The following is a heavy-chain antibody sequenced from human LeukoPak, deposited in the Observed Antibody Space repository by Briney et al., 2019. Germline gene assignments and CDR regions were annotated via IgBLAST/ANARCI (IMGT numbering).Heavy chain of an antibody. CDR1: GFTFSSYG. CDR3: ARSMQVNGDYVWYYFDY. J-gene: IGHJ4*02. D-gene: IGHD4-17*01. Sequence: GGSLRLSCAASGFTFSSYGMSWVRQAPGKGLEGVSVISGSGGSTYYADSVKGRFTISRDNSKNTLYLQMNSLRAEDTAVYYCARSMQVNGDYVWYYFDYWGQGTLVTVSS. V-gene: IGHV3-23*01. CDR2: ISGSGGST.